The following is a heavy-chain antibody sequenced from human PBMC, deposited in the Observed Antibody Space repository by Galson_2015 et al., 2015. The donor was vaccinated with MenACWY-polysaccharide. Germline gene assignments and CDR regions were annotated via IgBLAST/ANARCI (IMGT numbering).Heavy chain of an antibody. D-gene: IGHD1-26*01. CDR1: GFNFSILV. V-gene: IGHV3-23*01. Sequence: SLRLSCAASGFNFSILVMTWVRQGPGKGLEWVSAISPDSETAYYSDSVKGRFSISRDNSKNTLYLQMDSLRAEDTAVYYCVKGGWGDNWGQGTLVTVSS. CDR3: VKGGWGDN. CDR2: ISPDSETA. J-gene: IGHJ4*02.